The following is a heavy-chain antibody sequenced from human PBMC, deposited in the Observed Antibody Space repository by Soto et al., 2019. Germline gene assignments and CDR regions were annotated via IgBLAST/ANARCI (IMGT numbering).Heavy chain of an antibody. D-gene: IGHD2-15*01. V-gene: IGHV3-23*01. CDR3: AKVGVVVVAANHDY. CDR1: GFTFSSYA. CDR2: ISGSGGST. J-gene: IGHJ4*02. Sequence: EVQLLESGGGLVQPGGSVRLSCAASGFTFSSYAKSWVRQAPGKGLEWVSAISGSGGSTYYADSVKGRFTISRDNSKNTLYLQMNSLRAEDTAVYYCAKVGVVVVAANHDYWGQGTLVTVSS.